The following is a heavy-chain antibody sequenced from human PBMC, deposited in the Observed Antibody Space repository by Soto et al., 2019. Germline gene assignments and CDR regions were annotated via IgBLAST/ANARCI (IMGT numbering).Heavy chain of an antibody. CDR3: ARVISWAAFDI. CDR2: IYSGGST. V-gene: IGHV3-53*04. CDR1: GFTVSSNY. D-gene: IGHD3-16*02. Sequence: PGGSLGLSCAAYGFTVSSNYMSWVRQAPGKGLEWVSVIYSGGSTYYADSVKGRFTISRHNSKNTLYLQMNSLRAEDTAVYYCARVISWAAFDIWGQQTMVTVSS. J-gene: IGHJ3*02.